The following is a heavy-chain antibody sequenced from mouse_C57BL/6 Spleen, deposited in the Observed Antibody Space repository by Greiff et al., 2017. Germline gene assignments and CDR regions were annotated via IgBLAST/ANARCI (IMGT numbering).Heavy chain of an antibody. CDR1: GYTFTSYW. Sequence: VQLQQSGTVLARPGASVKMSCKTSGYTFTSYWMHWVKQRPGQGLEWIGAIYPGNSDTSYNQKFKGKAKLTAVTSASTAYMELSSLTNEDSAVYCCTKDHYYGSSPFDYWGQGTTLTVSS. J-gene: IGHJ2*01. CDR3: TKDHYYGSSPFDY. D-gene: IGHD1-1*01. CDR2: IYPGNSDT. V-gene: IGHV1-5*01.